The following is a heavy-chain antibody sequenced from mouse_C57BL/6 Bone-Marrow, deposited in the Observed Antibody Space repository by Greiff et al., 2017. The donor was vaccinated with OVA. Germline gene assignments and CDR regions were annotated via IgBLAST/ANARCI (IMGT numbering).Heavy chain of an antibody. D-gene: IGHD2-4*01. J-gene: IGHJ4*01. CDR2: IRSKSSNYAT. V-gene: IGHV10-3*01. CDR3: VRGCDYDGDYAMDY. CDR1: GFTFNTYA. Sequence: DAGGGLVQPKGSLKLSCAASGFTFNTYAMHWVRQAPGKGLEWVARIRSKSSNYATYYADSVKDRFTISRDDSQSMLYLQMNNLKTEDTAMYYCVRGCDYDGDYAMDYWGQGTSVTVSS.